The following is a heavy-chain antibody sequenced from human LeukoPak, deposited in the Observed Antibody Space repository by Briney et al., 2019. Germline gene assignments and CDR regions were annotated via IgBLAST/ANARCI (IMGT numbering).Heavy chain of an antibody. CDR1: GGSISSGSYY. CDR2: IYTSGST. J-gene: IGHJ4*02. CDR3: TAEKRYCSGGTCYVVFDS. V-gene: IGHV4-61*02. D-gene: IGHD2-15*01. Sequence: SETLSLTCTVSGGSISSGSYYWSWIRQPAGKGLEWIGRIYTSGSTNYNPSLKSRVTISVDTSKNQFSLKLSSVTAADTAVYYCTAEKRYCSGGTCYVVFDSWGQGTLVTVSS.